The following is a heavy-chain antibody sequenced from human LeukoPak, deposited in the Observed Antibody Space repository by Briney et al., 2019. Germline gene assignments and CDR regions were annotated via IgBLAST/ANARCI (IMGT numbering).Heavy chain of an antibody. V-gene: IGHV5-51*01. CDR2: IYPGDSDT. J-gene: IGHJ4*02. CDR1: GYGFTSYW. CDR3: ARQSTQLWLRFLDY. Sequence: GESLKISCKGSGYGFTSYWIGWVRQMPGKGQEWMGIIYPGDSDTRYSPSFQGQVTISADKSISTAYLQWSSLKASDTAMYYCARQSTQLWLRFLDYWGQGTLVTVSS. D-gene: IGHD5-18*01.